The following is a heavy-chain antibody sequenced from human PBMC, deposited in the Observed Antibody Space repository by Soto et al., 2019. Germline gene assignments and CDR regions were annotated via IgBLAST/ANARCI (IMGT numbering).Heavy chain of an antibody. CDR1: GGTFSSYT. CDR2: IIPILGIA. CDR3: ARDRRVTSNTPLLAPKNWYFDL. V-gene: IGHV1-69*08. Sequence: QVQLVQSGAEVKKPGSSVKVSCKASGGTFSSYTISWVRQAPGQGLEWMGRIIPILGIANYAQKFQGRVTITADKSTSTAYMELSSLRSEDTAVYYCARDRRVTSNTPLLAPKNWYFDLWGRGTLVTVSS. D-gene: IGHD1-26*01. J-gene: IGHJ2*01.